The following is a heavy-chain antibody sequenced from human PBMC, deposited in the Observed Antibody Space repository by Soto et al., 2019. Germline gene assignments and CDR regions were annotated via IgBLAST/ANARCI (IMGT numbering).Heavy chain of an antibody. J-gene: IGHJ4*02. CDR2: ISAYNGNT. CDR3: ARDRLPSQGQWLAAFDS. D-gene: IGHD6-19*01. V-gene: IGHV1-18*01. CDR1: GYSFTSYG. Sequence: QVQLVQSGAEVKKPGASVKVSCKTSGYSFTSYGISWVRQAPGQGLEWMGWISAYNGNTNYAQKLQGRVTMTTDTSTSTAYMELRSLRSDDTAVYFCARDRLPSQGQWLAAFDSRGQGTLVTVSS.